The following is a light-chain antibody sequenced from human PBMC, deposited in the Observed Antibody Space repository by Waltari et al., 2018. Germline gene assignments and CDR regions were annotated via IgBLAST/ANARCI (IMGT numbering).Light chain of an antibody. CDR1: SSDIGGYNY. CDR3: SSYASSITPNWV. Sequence: QSALTQPASVSGSPAQSITISCTGTSSDIGGYNYVSWYQQPPGKAPKLMIYEVKKRPSGVFKRFSGSKSGNTASLTISGLQAEDEADYYCSSYASSITPNWVFGGGTKLTVL. CDR2: EVK. V-gene: IGLV2-14*01. J-gene: IGLJ3*02.